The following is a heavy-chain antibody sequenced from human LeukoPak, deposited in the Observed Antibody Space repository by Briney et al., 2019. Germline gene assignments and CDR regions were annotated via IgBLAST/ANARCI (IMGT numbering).Heavy chain of an antibody. D-gene: IGHD3-22*01. V-gene: IGHV3-23*01. J-gene: IGHJ4*02. CDR3: AKGYYYDSGGYYNYFDY. CDR1: GFTFSSYA. CDR2: ISGSAGTT. Sequence: GGSLRLSCAASGFTFSSYAMSWVRQAPGKGLEWVSAISGSAGTTYYADSVKGRFTISRDNAKNFLYLQMSSLRAEDTALYYCAKGYYYDSGGYYNYFDYWGQGTLVTVSS.